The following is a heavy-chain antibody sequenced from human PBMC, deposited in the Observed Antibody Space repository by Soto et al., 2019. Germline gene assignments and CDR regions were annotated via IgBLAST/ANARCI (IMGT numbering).Heavy chain of an antibody. CDR1: GFTFSSYA. Sequence: VQLLESGGGLVQPGGSLRLSCAASGFTFSSYAMSWVRQAPGKGLEWVSAISGSGGSTYYADSVKGRFTISRDNSKNTLYLQMNSLRAEDTAVYYCAKQEGPYYDYVRGSYRYDYWGQGTLVTVSS. V-gene: IGHV3-23*01. J-gene: IGHJ4*02. CDR2: ISGSGGST. D-gene: IGHD3-16*02. CDR3: AKQEGPYYDYVRGSYRYDY.